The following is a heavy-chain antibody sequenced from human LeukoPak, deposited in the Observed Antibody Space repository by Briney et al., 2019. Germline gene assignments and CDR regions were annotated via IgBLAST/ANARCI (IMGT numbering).Heavy chain of an antibody. CDR2: ISYDGSNK. D-gene: IGHD4-23*01. CDR3: AKGGHDYGGNSAGHAFDI. V-gene: IGHV3-30*18. CDR1: GFTFSSYG. Sequence: PGRSLRLSCAASGFTFSSYGMHWVRQAPGKWLEWVAFISYDGSNKYYADSVKGRFTISRDNSKKTLYLQMNRLRAEDTAVYYCAKGGHDYGGNSAGHAFDIWGQGTMVTVSS. J-gene: IGHJ3*02.